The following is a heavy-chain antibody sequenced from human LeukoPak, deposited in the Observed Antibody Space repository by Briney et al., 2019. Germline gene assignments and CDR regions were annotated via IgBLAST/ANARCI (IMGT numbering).Heavy chain of an antibody. CDR1: GFTFDDYA. D-gene: IGHD6-13*01. J-gene: IGHJ3*02. CDR3: AKDKGSSWYPYDAFDI. Sequence: GGSLRLSCAASGFTFDDYAMHWVRQAPGKGLEWVSGISWNSGSIGYADSVKGRFTISRDNAKNSLYLQMNSLRAEDMALYYCAKDKGSSWYPYDAFDIWGQGTMATVSS. V-gene: IGHV3-9*03. CDR2: ISWNSGSI.